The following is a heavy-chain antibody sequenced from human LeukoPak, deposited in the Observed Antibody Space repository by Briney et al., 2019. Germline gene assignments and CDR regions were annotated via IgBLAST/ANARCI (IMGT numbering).Heavy chain of an antibody. CDR1: GCTVSSNY. Sequence: PGGSLRLSCAASGCTVSSNYMSWVRQAPGKGLEWVSVIYSGGSTYYADSVKGRFTISRDNAKNSLYLQMNSLRAEDTAVYYCARVFSTGWGKRYYFDYWGQGTLVTVSS. D-gene: IGHD2-2*01. J-gene: IGHJ4*02. CDR2: IYSGGST. V-gene: IGHV3-66*01. CDR3: ARVFSTGWGKRYYFDY.